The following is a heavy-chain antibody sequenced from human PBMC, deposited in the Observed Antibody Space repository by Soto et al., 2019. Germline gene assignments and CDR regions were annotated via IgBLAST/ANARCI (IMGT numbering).Heavy chain of an antibody. D-gene: IGHD3-3*01. CDR3: ARDRFWDFWSGYCWFDP. J-gene: IGHJ5*02. CDR1: GFTFSSYW. V-gene: IGHV3-7*01. CDR2: IKQDGSEK. Sequence: GGSLRLSCAASGFTFSSYWMSWVRQAPGKGLEWVANIKQDGSEKYYVDSVKGRFTISRDNAKNSLYLQMNSLRAEDTAVYYCARDRFWDFWSGYCWFDPWGQGTLVTVSS.